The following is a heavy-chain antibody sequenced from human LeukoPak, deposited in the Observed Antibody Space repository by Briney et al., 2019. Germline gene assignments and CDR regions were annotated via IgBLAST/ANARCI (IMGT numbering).Heavy chain of an antibody. D-gene: IGHD3-3*01. Sequence: PGGSLRLSCAASRFTFSTYAMSWVRQAPGKGLEWVSGISGSDVSTHYADSVKGRFTISRDNAKNSLYLQMNSLRAEDTAVCYCARDAFPAPRITIFGVVIIPYFDYWGQGTLVTVSS. CDR1: RFTFSTYA. CDR2: ISGSDVST. V-gene: IGHV3-23*01. CDR3: ARDAFPAPRITIFGVVIIPYFDY. J-gene: IGHJ4*02.